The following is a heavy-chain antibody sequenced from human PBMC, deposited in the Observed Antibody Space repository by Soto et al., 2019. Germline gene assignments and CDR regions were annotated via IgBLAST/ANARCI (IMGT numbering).Heavy chain of an antibody. CDR2: MFYSGTN. CDR1: GGSISSYS. D-gene: IGHD2-15*01. J-gene: IGHJ3*02. V-gene: IGHV4-59*01. CDR3: AVTPRYCSGGSCYPAHALDI. Sequence: SETLSLTCTVSGGSISSYSWSWIRQPPGKGLEWIGYMFYSGTNEYNPSLKSRVTISVDTSKSQFSLSLSSVTAADTAVYYCAVTPRYCSGGSCYPAHALDIWGPGKMVTVS.